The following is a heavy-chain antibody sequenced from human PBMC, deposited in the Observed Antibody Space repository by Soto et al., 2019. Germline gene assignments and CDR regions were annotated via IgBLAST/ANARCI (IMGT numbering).Heavy chain of an antibody. D-gene: IGHD2-15*01. J-gene: IGHJ5*02. CDR2: INWNGGST. Sequence: GGSLRLSCAASGFTFDDYGMSWVRQAPGKGLEWVSGINWNGGSTGYADSVKGRFTISRDNAKNSLYLQMNSLRAEDTALFHCARDICSGGSCENWFDPWGQGTLVTVSS. CDR3: ARDICSGGSCENWFDP. CDR1: GFTFDDYG. V-gene: IGHV3-20*01.